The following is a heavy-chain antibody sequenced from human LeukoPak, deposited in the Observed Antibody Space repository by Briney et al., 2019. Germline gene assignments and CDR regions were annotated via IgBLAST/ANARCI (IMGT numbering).Heavy chain of an antibody. D-gene: IGHD2-2*01. J-gene: IGHJ6*04. Sequence: SETLSLTCAVSGGSFSGYYWSWIRQPPGKGLEWIGEINHSGSTNYNPSLKSRVTISVDTSKNQFSPKLSSVTAADTAVYYCARGRGYCSSTSCYHLDVWGKGTTVTVSS. CDR3: ARGRGYCSSTSCYHLDV. CDR1: GGSFSGYY. V-gene: IGHV4-34*01. CDR2: INHSGST.